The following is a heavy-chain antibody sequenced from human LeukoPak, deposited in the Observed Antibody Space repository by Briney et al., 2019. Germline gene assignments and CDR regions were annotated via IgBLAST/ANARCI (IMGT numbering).Heavy chain of an antibody. CDR1: VLSFNKYG. CDR2: IQYDGSDK. V-gene: IGHV3-30*02. J-gene: IGHJ4*02. D-gene: IGHD3-3*01. CDR3: AKDWDYNFWSNYDH. Sequence: GGSLTLSCAMSVLSFNKYGMHWVRQSPGEGVEWVAYIQYDGSDKHYGHSVKGRFTIYRDDSKNTLYLQMSSLRAEDTAVYYCAKDWDYNFWSNYDHWGPGILVTVSS.